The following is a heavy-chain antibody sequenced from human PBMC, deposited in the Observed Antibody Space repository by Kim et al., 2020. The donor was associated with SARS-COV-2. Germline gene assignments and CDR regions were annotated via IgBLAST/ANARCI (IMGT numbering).Heavy chain of an antibody. D-gene: IGHD3-10*01. Sequence: GGSLRLSCAASGFTFSSCAIHWVRQAPGKGLEWVAVISYDGSNKNYADSVKGRFTISRDNSKNTLYLQMNSLRAEDTAVYFCAGYYYASGSPHWGQGTLVTVSS. V-gene: IGHV3-30-3*01. CDR1: GFTFSSCA. J-gene: IGHJ4*02. CDR2: ISYDGSNK. CDR3: AGYYYASGSPH.